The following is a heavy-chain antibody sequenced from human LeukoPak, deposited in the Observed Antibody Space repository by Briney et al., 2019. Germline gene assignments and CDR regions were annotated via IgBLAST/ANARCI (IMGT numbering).Heavy chain of an antibody. D-gene: IGHD2/OR15-2a*01. CDR2: IRRKANRYAT. CDR1: GFTFSDSA. V-gene: IGHV3-73*01. CDR3: TSVDTGTFY. Sequence: GGSLRLSCAASGFTFSDSAMQWVRQAPGKGLGWVGRIRRKANRYATVYEVSVKGRFTMSRDDSKNTAYLPMNSPKTEDTAMYYCTSVDTGTFYWGQGHLVPVSS. J-gene: IGHJ1*01.